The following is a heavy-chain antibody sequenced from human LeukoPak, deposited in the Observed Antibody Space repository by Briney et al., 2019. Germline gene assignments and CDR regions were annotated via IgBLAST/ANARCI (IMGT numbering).Heavy chain of an antibody. V-gene: IGHV4-39*01. J-gene: IGHJ4*02. Sequence: SETLSLTCTVSGGSISTTAYYWDWIRQPPGKGLEWIASISYSGSTYYNPSLRSRVTISGDTSNNQLSLKLSSVTAADTAGYYCARAQRYDSRGYYYDYGGQGPWSPSPQ. D-gene: IGHD3-22*01. CDR2: ISYSGST. CDR3: ARAQRYDSRGYYYDY. CDR1: GGSISTTAYY.